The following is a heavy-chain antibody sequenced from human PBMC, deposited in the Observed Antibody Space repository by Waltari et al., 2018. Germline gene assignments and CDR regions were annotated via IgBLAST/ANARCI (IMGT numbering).Heavy chain of an antibody. D-gene: IGHD3-22*01. CDR2: LSSTGATT. V-gene: IGHV3-23*01. Sequence: EVQLLESGGGFLQPGGSLRLSCVVSGFTFSNYAMKWVRQAPGKGLEWVSLLSSTGATTYYADSVKARFTISRDNSKNTLYLEMHSLRVEDTAIYYCAKESDSTGYFDYWGQGTLVTVSS. CDR1: GFTFSNYA. J-gene: IGHJ4*02. CDR3: AKESDSTGYFDY.